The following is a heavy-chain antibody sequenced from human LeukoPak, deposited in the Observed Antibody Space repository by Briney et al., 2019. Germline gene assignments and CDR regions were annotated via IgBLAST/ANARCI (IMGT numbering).Heavy chain of an antibody. J-gene: IGHJ2*01. CDR2: INTDGNGRT. D-gene: IGHD4-11*01. CDR3: ARVPNDYYYYFDL. V-gene: IGHV3-53*01. CDR1: GFTFTSNY. Sequence: PGGSLRLSCAASGFTFTSNYMSWVRQAPGRGLEWVSLINTDGNGRTYYADSVKGRFTISRDNSKNTVYLQMNSLRAEDTAVYYCARVPNDYYYYFDLWGRGTLVTVSS.